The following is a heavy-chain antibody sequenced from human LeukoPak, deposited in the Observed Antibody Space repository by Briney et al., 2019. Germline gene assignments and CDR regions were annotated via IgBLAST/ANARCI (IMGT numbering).Heavy chain of an antibody. V-gene: IGHV4-31*03. CDR3: ASYRKTTVTTRAVEGFQH. J-gene: IGHJ1*01. CDR2: IYYSGST. CDR1: GGSISSGGYY. Sequence: SETLSLTCTVSGGSISSGGYYWSWIRQPPGQGLVWIGYIYYSGSTYYNPSLKSRVTISVDTSKNQFSLKLSSVTAADTAVYYCASYRKTTVTTRAVEGFQHWGQGTLVTVSS. D-gene: IGHD4-17*01.